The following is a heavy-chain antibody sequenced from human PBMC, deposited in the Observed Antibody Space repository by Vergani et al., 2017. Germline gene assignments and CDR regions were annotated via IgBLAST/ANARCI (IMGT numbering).Heavy chain of an antibody. CDR3: ARDRSYYYDSSGYPSEADY. D-gene: IGHD3-22*01. Sequence: EVQLLKSGGGLVQPGGSLRLSCAASGFTFSSYAMSWVRQAPGKGLEWVSAISGSGGSTYYADSVKGRFTISRDNSKNTLYLQMNSLRAEDTAVYYCARDRSYYYDSSGYPSEADYWGQGTLVTVSS. CDR2: ISGSGGST. J-gene: IGHJ4*02. V-gene: IGHV3-23*01. CDR1: GFTFSSYA.